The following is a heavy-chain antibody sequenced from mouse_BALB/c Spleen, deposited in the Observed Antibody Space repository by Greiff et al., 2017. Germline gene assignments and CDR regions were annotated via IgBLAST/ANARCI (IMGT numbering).Heavy chain of an antibody. D-gene: IGHD4-1*01. J-gene: IGHJ1*01. CDR1: GYTFTSYW. V-gene: IGHV1-69*02. CDR3: ARRTGDWYFDV. CDR2: IDPSDSYT. Sequence: QVQLKQPGAELVKPGASVKLSCKASGYTFTSYWMHWVKQRPGQGLEWIGEIDPSDSYTNYNQKFKGKATLTVDKSSSTAYMQLSSLTSEDSAVYYCARRTGDWYFDVWGAGTTVTVSS.